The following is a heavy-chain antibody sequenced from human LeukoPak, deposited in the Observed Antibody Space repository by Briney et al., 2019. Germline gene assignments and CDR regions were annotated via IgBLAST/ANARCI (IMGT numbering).Heavy chain of an antibody. Sequence: SETLSLTCTVSGGSISSYYWSWVRQPPGKGLEWIGYIYYSGSTNYNPSLKSRVTISVDTSKNQFSLKLSSVTAADTAVYYCARGMTQEYYYHYYYMDVWGKGTTVTVSS. J-gene: IGHJ6*03. CDR3: ARGMTQEYYYHYYYMDV. CDR1: GGSISSYY. V-gene: IGHV4-59*01. CDR2: IYYSGST.